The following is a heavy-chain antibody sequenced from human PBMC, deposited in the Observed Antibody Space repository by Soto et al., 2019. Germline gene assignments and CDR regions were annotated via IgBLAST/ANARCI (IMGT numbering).Heavy chain of an antibody. J-gene: IGHJ5*02. Sequence: QVLLQESGPGLVKPSETLSLTCTVSGASVSSLRHYWTWIRQPPGKGLEWIGEIYNSDSTDYNPSLKSRITISVDTSKNQFSLKLSSVTAADTAIYYCAVQQWDWFDPWGQGTLVTVSS. CDR1: GASVSSLRHY. CDR2: IYNSDST. V-gene: IGHV4-61*01. CDR3: AVQQWDWFDP. D-gene: IGHD1-26*01.